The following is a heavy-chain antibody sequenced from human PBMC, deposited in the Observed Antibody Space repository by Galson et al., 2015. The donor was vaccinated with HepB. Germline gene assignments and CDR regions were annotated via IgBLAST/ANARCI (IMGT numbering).Heavy chain of an antibody. Sequence: SCKASGGTFSSYAINWVRQAPGKGLEWVSSISSSSSYIYYADTVKGRFTIARDNAKNSLSLQMNSLRAEDTAVYYCARDSGRIAAAGTGFDYWGQGTLVTVSS. CDR2: ISSSSSYI. J-gene: IGHJ4*02. V-gene: IGHV3-21*01. D-gene: IGHD6-13*01. CDR1: GGTFSSYA. CDR3: ARDSGRIAAAGTGFDY.